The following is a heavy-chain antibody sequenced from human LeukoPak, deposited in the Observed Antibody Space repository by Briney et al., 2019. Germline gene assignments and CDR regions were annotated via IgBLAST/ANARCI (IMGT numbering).Heavy chain of an antibody. V-gene: IGHV3-48*03. J-gene: IGHJ4*02. CDR3: ARGWISDSFDY. CDR2: ISSSGSNI. Sequence: GGSLRLSCAASGFTFSSYEMNWVRQAPGKGLEWVSYISSSGSNIYYADSVKGRFTISRDNAKNSLYLQMNSLRAEDTTVYYCARGWISDSFDYWGQGTLVTVSS. D-gene: IGHD5-12*01. CDR1: GFTFSSYE.